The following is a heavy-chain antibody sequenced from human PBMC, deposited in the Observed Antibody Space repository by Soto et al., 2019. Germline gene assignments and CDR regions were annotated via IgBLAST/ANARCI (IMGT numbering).Heavy chain of an antibody. CDR3: ARDRAGYYSHFVY. J-gene: IGHJ4*02. D-gene: IGHD3-22*01. CDR2: IMPFFGSG. CDR1: RGTFTNYA. V-gene: IGHV1-69*01. Sequence: QVYLVQSGAEVKKPGSSVKVSCKALRGTFTNYAFSWVRQAPGQGLEWMGGIMPFFGSGNYAQKFQGRINITADEPTSSVYLELTSLRSDDTAVYYCARDRAGYYSHFVYWGQGTLVTVSS.